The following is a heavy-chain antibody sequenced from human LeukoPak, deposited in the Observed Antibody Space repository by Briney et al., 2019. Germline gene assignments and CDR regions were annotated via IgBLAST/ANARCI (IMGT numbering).Heavy chain of an antibody. CDR3: ARAYYYYYMDV. V-gene: IGHV3-48*03. CDR1: GFTFSSYE. CDR2: ISSSGSTI. Sequence: GGSLRLSCAASGFTFSSYEMNWVRQAPGKGLEGVSYISSSGSTIYYADSVKGRFTISRDNAKNSLYLQMNSLRAEDTAVYYCARAYYYYYMDVWGKGTTVTVSS. J-gene: IGHJ6*03.